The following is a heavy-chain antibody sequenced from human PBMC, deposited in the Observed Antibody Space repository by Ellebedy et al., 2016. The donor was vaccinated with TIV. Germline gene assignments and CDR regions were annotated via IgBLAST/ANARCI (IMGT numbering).Heavy chain of an antibody. CDR1: GGTFNTYA. J-gene: IGHJ3*02. CDR2: IIPLSDTT. CDR3: ARDRGNSHAFAI. Sequence: AASVKVSCKTSGGTFNTYAINWLRHAPGQGLVWMGVIIPLSDTTHYAQKFQRCVTITADESTSTAYMYLSSLTSEDTSMYYCARDRGNSHAFAIWGQGTMVTVSS. V-gene: IGHV1-69*13. D-gene: IGHD4-23*01.